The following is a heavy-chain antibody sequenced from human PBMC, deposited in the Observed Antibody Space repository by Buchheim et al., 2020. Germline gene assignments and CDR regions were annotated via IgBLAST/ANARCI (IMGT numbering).Heavy chain of an antibody. J-gene: IGHJ4*02. CDR3: AKDQDYYDSSGYYQY. CDR1: GFTFSSYG. CDR2: ISYDGSNK. D-gene: IGHD3-22*01. V-gene: IGHV3-30*18. Sequence: QVQLVESGGGVVQPGRSLRLSCAASGFTFSSYGMHWVRQAPGKGLEWVAVISYDGSNKYYADSVKGRFTISRANSKNTLYLQMNSLRAEDTAVYYCAKDQDYYDSSGYYQYWGQGTL.